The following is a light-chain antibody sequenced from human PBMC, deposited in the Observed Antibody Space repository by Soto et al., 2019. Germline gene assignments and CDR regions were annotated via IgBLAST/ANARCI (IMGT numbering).Light chain of an antibody. CDR1: QGISSY. V-gene: IGKV1-8*01. CDR3: QQYYSYPLT. CDR2: AAS. Sequence: AIRMTQSPSSFSASTGDRVTITCRASQGISSYLAWYQQKPGKAPKLLIYAASALQSGVPSRFSSSGSGTDFTLTISCLQYEDVATYYCQQYYSYPLTFGQGTKVEIK. J-gene: IGKJ1*01.